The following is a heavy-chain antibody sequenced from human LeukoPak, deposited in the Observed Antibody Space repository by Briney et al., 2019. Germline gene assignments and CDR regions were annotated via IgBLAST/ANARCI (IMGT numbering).Heavy chain of an antibody. Sequence: PSETLSLTCAVYGGSFSGYYWSWIRQPPGKGLEWIGEINHSGSTNYNPSLKSRVTISVDTSKNQFSLKLSSVTAADTAVYYCARRGRHYGDYATFDYWGQGTLVTVSS. CDR2: INHSGST. CDR3: ARRGRHYGDYATFDY. V-gene: IGHV4-34*01. D-gene: IGHD4-17*01. J-gene: IGHJ4*02. CDR1: GGSFSGYY.